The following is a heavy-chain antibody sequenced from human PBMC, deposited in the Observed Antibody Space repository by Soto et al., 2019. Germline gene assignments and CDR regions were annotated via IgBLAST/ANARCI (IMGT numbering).Heavy chain of an antibody. Sequence: PSETLSLTCTVSGGSISSYYWSWIRQPPGKGLEWIGDIYYSGGTNYNPSFKSRVTISVDTSKNQFSLKLSSVTAADTAVYYCARVTGTTDWFDPWGQGTLVTVSS. D-gene: IGHD1-7*01. V-gene: IGHV4-59*01. CDR2: IYYSGGT. J-gene: IGHJ5*02. CDR1: GGSISSYY. CDR3: ARVTGTTDWFDP.